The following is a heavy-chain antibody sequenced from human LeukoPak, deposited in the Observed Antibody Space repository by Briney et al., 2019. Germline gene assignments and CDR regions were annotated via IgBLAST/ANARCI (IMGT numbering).Heavy chain of an antibody. CDR2: ISSSSSYI. V-gene: IGHV3-21*01. D-gene: IGHD2-21*02. J-gene: IGHJ4*02. CDR3: VRACGGDCYLADY. CDR1: GFTFSSYS. Sequence: GRSLRLSCAASGFTFSSYSMSWVRQAPGKGLEWVSSISSSSSYIYYADSVKGRFTISRDYAKNSLYLQMNSLRAEDTAVYYCVRACGGDCYLADYWGQGTLVTVSS.